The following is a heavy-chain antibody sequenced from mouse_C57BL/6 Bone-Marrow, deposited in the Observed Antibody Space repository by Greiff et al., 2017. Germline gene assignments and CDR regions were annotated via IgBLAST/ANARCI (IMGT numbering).Heavy chain of an antibody. CDR3: ARYYGSSLWYFDV. Sequence: QVQLQQPGAELVKPGASVKLSCKASGYTFTSYWMHWVKQRPGQGLEWIGMIHPNSGSTNYNEKFKSKATLTVDKSSSTAYMQISSLTSEDSAVYYCARYYGSSLWYFDVWGTGTTVTVSS. CDR2: IHPNSGST. D-gene: IGHD1-1*01. J-gene: IGHJ1*03. CDR1: GYTFTSYW. V-gene: IGHV1-64*01.